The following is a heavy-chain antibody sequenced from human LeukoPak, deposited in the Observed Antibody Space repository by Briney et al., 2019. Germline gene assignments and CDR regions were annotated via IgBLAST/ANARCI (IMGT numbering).Heavy chain of an antibody. CDR2: INPSGGST. CDR1: GYTSTSYY. CDR3: AREFSSGPYSSSSGLDY. J-gene: IGHJ4*02. Sequence: ASVKVSCKASGYTSTSYYMHWVRQAPGQGLEWMGIINPSGGSTSYAQKFQGRVTMTRDTSTSTVYMELSSLRSEDTAVYYCAREFSSGPYSSSSGLDYWGQGTLVTVSS. D-gene: IGHD6-6*01. V-gene: IGHV1-46*01.